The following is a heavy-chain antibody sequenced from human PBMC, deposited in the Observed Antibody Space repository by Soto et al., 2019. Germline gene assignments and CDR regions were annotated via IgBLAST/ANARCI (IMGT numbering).Heavy chain of an antibody. CDR2: IYSGGST. CDR3: ARDRPSPTFRSTNNAFDI. J-gene: IGHJ3*02. V-gene: IGHV3-66*01. CDR1: GFTVSSNY. D-gene: IGHD2-21*01. Sequence: PGGSLRLSCAASGFTVSSNYMSWVRQAPGKGLEWVSVIYSGGSTYYADSVKGRFTISRDNSKNTLYLQMNSLRAEDTAVYYCARDRPSPTFRSTNNAFDIWGQGTMVTVSS.